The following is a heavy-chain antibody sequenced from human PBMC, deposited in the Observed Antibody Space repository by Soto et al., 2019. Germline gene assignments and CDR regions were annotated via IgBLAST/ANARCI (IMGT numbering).Heavy chain of an antibody. CDR3: ARWVGGSMFDTSGKYDS. D-gene: IGHD3-22*01. CDR1: GFTFSSNG. Sequence: QVQLVESGGGVVQPGRSLRLTCAASGFTFSSNGMHWVRQPPGKGLEWVALIAYDGSKTYYGDSVRGRFTISRDNSENSLFLQMNSLRAEDTAVYYCARWVGGSMFDTSGKYDSWGQGTLVTVSS. J-gene: IGHJ5*01. V-gene: IGHV3-30*03. CDR2: IAYDGSKT.